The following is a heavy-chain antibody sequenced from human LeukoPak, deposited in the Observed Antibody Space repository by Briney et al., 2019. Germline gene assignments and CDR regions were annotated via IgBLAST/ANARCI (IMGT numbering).Heavy chain of an antibody. Sequence: GGSLRLSCTASGFTFADYLMSWVRQAPGKGLEWVSTITTSDGNTYYADSVKGWFTVSRDNSKNTLFLQMNSLRAEDTAVYYCAKDGGLWVSAHWGDSWGRGTLVTVSS. V-gene: IGHV3-23*01. J-gene: IGHJ4*02. CDR3: AKDGGLWVSAHWGDS. D-gene: IGHD7-27*01. CDR1: GFTFADYL. CDR2: ITTSDGNT.